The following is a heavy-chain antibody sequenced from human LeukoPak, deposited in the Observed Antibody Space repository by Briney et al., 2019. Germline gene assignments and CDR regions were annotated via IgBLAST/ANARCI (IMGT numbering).Heavy chain of an antibody. CDR2: INPNSGGT. Sequence: ASVKVSCKXSGYTFTGYYMHWVRQAPGQGLEWVGWINPNSGGTNYAQKFQGRVTMTRDTSISTAYMELSRLRSDDTAVYYCARVPLSIHYGGNPLGDYWGQGTLVTVSS. CDR1: GYTFTGYY. J-gene: IGHJ4*02. D-gene: IGHD4-23*01. V-gene: IGHV1-2*02. CDR3: ARVPLSIHYGGNPLGDY.